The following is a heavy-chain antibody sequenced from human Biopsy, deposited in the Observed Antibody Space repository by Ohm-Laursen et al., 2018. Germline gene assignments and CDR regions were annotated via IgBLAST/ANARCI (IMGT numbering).Heavy chain of an antibody. D-gene: IGHD4-23*01. CDR3: AKWACHGYGRNPTNDPFDM. CDR2: INGSGGSK. V-gene: IGHV3-23*01. Sequence: SLRLSCAASGFTFSIYAMCWVRQAPGQGTEWVSAINGSGGSKFYADSVKGRFTISRDNSKNTLHLQMNSLRAEDTAVYYCAKWACHGYGRNPTNDPFDMWGQGTVVTVSS. CDR1: GFTFSIYA. J-gene: IGHJ3*02.